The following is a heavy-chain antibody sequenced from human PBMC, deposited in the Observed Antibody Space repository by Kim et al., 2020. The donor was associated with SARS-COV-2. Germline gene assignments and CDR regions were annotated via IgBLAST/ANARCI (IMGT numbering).Heavy chain of an antibody. D-gene: IGHD3-22*01. CDR3: ARDSFGVEYYYDSSVFPGYYYGMDV. V-gene: IGHV4-61*01. CDR2: IYYSGST. CDR1: GGSVSSGSYY. J-gene: IGHJ6*02. Sequence: SETLSLTCTVSGGSVSSGSYYWSWIRQPPGKGLEWIGYIYYSGSTNYNPSLKSRVTISVDTSKNQFSLKLSSVTAADTAVYYCARDSFGVEYYYDSSVFPGYYYGMDVWGQGTTVTVSS.